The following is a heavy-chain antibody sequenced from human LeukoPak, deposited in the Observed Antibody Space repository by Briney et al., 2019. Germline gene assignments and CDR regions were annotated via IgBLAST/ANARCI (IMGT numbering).Heavy chain of an antibody. CDR3: AIDGDGYNYPY. J-gene: IGHJ4*02. Sequence: PGGSLRLSCAASGFTFSSYWMSWVRQAPGKGLEWVANIKQDGSEKYYVDSVKGRFTISRDNAKSSLYLQMNSLRAEDTAVYYCAIDGDGYNYPYWGQGTLVTVSS. V-gene: IGHV3-7*01. CDR1: GFTFSSYW. D-gene: IGHD5-24*01. CDR2: IKQDGSEK.